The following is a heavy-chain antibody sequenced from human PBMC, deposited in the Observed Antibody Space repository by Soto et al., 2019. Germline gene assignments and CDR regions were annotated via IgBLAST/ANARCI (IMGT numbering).Heavy chain of an antibody. Sequence: GGSLRLSCTASGFTFGDYAMSWFRQAPGKGREWVGFIRSKGYGGKTEYAASGKCRFTISRDDSKSIAYLQMNSLKTEDTAVYYCTRDRWRAVAYYYYYYMDVWGKGTTVTVSS. CDR2: IRSKGYGGKT. CDR3: TRDRWRAVAYYYYYYMDV. D-gene: IGHD2-15*01. J-gene: IGHJ6*03. V-gene: IGHV3-49*03. CDR1: GFTFGDYA.